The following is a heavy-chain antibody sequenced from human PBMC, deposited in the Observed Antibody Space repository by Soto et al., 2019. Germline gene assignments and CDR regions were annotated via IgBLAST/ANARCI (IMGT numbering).Heavy chain of an antibody. V-gene: IGHV1-69*01. CDR2: IIPIFDTP. CDR1: GGTFSTFA. J-gene: IGHJ6*02. D-gene: IGHD4-17*01. CDR3: ASGDYGDYRAYFYYGLDV. Sequence: QVHLVQSGAEVKKPGSSVRVSCKASGGTFSTFAISWVRQAPGQGLQWMGGIIPIFDTPNYAQNFQGRVTITADESTSTAYLELRGLRSEDTAVYYCASGDYGDYRAYFYYGLDVWGQGTTVTVPS.